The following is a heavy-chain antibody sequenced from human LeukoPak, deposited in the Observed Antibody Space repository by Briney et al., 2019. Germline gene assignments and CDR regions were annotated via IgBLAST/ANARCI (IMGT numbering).Heavy chain of an antibody. V-gene: IGHV3-23*01. Sequence: PGGSLRLSCAASGFTFSSYAMNWVRQAPGKGLEWVSAISGTGGSTYYADFVRGRFTISRDNSKNTVFLQMNSLRAEDTAVYYCARVHLETYNHANGGNTCFDSWGQGTLVTVSS. CDR3: ARVHLETYNHANGGNTCFDS. J-gene: IGHJ4*02. CDR1: GFTFSSYA. D-gene: IGHD2-8*01. CDR2: ISGTGGST.